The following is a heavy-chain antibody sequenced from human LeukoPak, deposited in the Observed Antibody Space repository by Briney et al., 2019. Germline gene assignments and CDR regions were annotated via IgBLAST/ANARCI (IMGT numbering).Heavy chain of an antibody. CDR3: AKAGGYSYGIDYYYYGMDV. V-gene: IGHV3-9*01. CDR2: ISWNSGSI. J-gene: IGHJ6*02. D-gene: IGHD5-18*01. Sequence: GRSLRLSCAASGFTFDDYAMHWVRQAPGKGLEWVSGISWNSGSIGYADSVKGRFTISRDNAKNSLYLRMNSLRAEDTALYYCAKAGGYSYGIDYYYYGMDVWGQGTTVTVSS. CDR1: GFTFDDYA.